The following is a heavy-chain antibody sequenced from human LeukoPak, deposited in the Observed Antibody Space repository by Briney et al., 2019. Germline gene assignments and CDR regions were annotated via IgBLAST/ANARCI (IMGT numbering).Heavy chain of an antibody. CDR2: IYYSGST. Sequence: PSQTLSLTCTVSGGSISSGGYYWSWIRQHPGKGLEWIGYIYYSGSTYYNPSLNSRVTISVDTSKNQFSLKLSSVTAADTAVYYCARGMAAVSLYYYYMDVWGKGTTVTVSS. V-gene: IGHV4-31*03. CDR1: GGSISSGGYY. CDR3: ARGMAAVSLYYYYMDV. D-gene: IGHD6-13*01. J-gene: IGHJ6*03.